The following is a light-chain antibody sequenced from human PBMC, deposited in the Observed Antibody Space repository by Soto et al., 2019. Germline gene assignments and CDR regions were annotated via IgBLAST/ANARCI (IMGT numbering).Light chain of an antibody. V-gene: IGKV3-20*01. J-gene: IGKJ5*01. CDR1: QSVISSY. CDR2: GAS. Sequence: EIVLTQSPGTLSLSPGERATLSCRASQSVISSYSAWYQQKPGQAPRLLIYGASNRATGIPDRFSGSGSGTDFTLTISRLEPEDFAVYYCQQRHMWPITFGQGTRLEIK. CDR3: QQRHMWPIT.